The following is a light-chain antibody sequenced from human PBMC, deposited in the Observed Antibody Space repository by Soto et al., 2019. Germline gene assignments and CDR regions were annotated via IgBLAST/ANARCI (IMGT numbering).Light chain of an antibody. J-gene: IGKJ1*01. CDR1: QSISSY. CDR3: LQDINYPWT. Sequence: IQMTQSPSSLSASVGDRVTITCRASQSISSYLNWYQQKPGKAPKLLIYAASSLQSGVPPRFSGSGSGTDFTLAISSLQPEDSATYYCLQDINYPWTFGQGTKVDIK. V-gene: IGKV1-6*01. CDR2: AAS.